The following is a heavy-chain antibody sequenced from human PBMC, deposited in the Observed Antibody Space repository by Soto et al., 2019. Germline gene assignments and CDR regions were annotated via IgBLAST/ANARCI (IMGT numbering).Heavy chain of an antibody. D-gene: IGHD3-10*01. J-gene: IGHJ6*02. CDR1: GGSITNYS. Sequence: QVQLQESGPGLVKPSETLSLTCTVSGGSITNYSCSWFPQPPGKGLEWIGYINYDGYSAYNLSLKRRVTLSMDASKTQFSLMLESVTATDTAVYYCARHGFGPLHGLVDVWGPGTTVIVSS. V-gene: IGHV4-59*08. CDR2: INYDGYS. CDR3: ARHGFGPLHGLVDV.